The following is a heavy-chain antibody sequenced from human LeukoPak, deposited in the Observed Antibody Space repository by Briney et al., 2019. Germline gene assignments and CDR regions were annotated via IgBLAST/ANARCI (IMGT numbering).Heavy chain of an antibody. D-gene: IGHD5-12*01. Sequence: PGGSLRLSCAASGFTFSNYGMHWVRQAPGKGLEWVALISFDESSEYYADSVKGRFSISRGNSKNTLYLQMNNARVDDTAVYYCAKEVGYGSPYFDYWGQGTLVTVSS. J-gene: IGHJ4*02. V-gene: IGHV3-30*18. CDR1: GFTFSNYG. CDR2: ISFDESSE. CDR3: AKEVGYGSPYFDY.